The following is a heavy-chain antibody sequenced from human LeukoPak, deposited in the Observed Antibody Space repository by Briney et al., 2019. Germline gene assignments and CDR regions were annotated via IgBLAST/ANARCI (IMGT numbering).Heavy chain of an antibody. D-gene: IGHD1-14*01. V-gene: IGHV1-69*13. CDR2: IIPIFGTA. CDR3: ARDPRNRYYFDY. CDR1: GGTFSSYA. J-gene: IGHJ4*02. Sequence: SVKVSCKASGGTFSSYAISWVRQAPGQGLEWMGGIIPIFGTANYAQKFQGRVTITADESTSTAYMELSSLRSEDTAVYYCARDPRNRYYFDYWGQGTLVTVSS.